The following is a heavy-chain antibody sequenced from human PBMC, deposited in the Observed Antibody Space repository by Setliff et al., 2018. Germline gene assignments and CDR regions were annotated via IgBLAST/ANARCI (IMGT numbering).Heavy chain of an antibody. D-gene: IGHD1-7*01. V-gene: IGHV3-23*01. J-gene: IGHJ4*02. Sequence: PGGSLRLSCAASGFTFSRYAMSWVRQAPGKGLEWVSAISGSGDSTFYADSVKGRFTISRDNSKNTLSLQMNGLRAEDTAVYYCAKPQLELRWGFESWGQGTLVTVSS. CDR3: AKPQLELRWGFES. CDR1: GFTFSRYA. CDR2: ISGSGDST.